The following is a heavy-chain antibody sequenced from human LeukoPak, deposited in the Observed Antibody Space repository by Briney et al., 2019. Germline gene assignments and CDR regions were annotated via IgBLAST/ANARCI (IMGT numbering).Heavy chain of an antibody. Sequence: SETLSLTCAVSADSFSSHYWSWIRQPPGKGLEWIGYISYIGSTNYNPTLKSRVTISIDTSKNQFSLKLSSVTAADTAVYYCARDLITVTKGFDIWGQGTMVSVSS. CDR3: ARDLITVTKGFDI. CDR2: ISYIGST. J-gene: IGHJ3*02. V-gene: IGHV4-59*11. D-gene: IGHD4-17*01. CDR1: ADSFSSHY.